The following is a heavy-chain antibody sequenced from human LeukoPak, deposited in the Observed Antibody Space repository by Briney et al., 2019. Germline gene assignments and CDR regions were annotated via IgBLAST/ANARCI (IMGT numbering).Heavy chain of an antibody. CDR1: GFTFSSYG. J-gene: IGHJ4*02. D-gene: IGHD2-2*01. CDR3: ARESLRIRYCSSTSCYPDY. Sequence: GGSLRLSCAASGFTFSSYGMHWVRQAPGKGLEWVAVIWYDGSNKYYADSVKGRFIISRDNSKNTLYLQMNSLRAEDTAVYYCARESLRIRYCSSTSCYPDYWGQGTLVTVSS. V-gene: IGHV3-33*01. CDR2: IWYDGSNK.